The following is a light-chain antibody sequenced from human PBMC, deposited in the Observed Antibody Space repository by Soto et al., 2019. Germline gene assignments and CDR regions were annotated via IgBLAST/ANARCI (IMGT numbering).Light chain of an antibody. V-gene: IGLV1-40*01. CDR1: SSNIGAGYD. CDR3: QSYDSSLSGSWV. CDR2: ANS. Sequence: QSVLTQPPSVSGAPGQRVTISCTGSSSNIGAGYDVHWYQQFSGTAPKLLIYANSNRPSGVPDRFSGSKSGTSASLAITGLQAEDEADYYCQSYDSSLSGSWVFGGGTKLTVL. J-gene: IGLJ3*02.